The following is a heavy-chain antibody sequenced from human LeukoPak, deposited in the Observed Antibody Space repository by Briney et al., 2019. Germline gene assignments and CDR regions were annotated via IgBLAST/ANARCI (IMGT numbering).Heavy chain of an antibody. D-gene: IGHD3-3*01. Sequence: GGSLRLSCAASGFTFSSYAMIWVRQAPGKGLEWVSVIYSGGSTYYADSVKGRFTISRDNSKNTLYLQMNSLRAEDTAVYYCARETTIFGVVIDYWGQGTLVTVSS. CDR1: GFTFSSYA. CDR2: IYSGGST. CDR3: ARETTIFGVVIDY. V-gene: IGHV3-66*02. J-gene: IGHJ4*02.